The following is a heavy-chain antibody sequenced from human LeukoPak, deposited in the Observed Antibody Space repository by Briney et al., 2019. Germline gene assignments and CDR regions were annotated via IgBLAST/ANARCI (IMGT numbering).Heavy chain of an antibody. Sequence: SETLSLTCAVYGGSFSGYYWSWIRQPPGKGLEWIGEINHSGSTNYNPSFKSRVTISVDTSKNQFSLKLSSVTAADTAVYYCARYGGGIVVVPAAHPFDPWGQGTLVTVSS. CDR1: GGSFSGYY. V-gene: IGHV4-34*01. D-gene: IGHD2-2*01. CDR2: INHSGST. CDR3: ARYGGGIVVVPAAHPFDP. J-gene: IGHJ5*02.